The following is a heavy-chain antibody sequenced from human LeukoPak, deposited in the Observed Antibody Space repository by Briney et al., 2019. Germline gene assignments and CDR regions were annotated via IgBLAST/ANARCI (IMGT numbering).Heavy chain of an antibody. Sequence: KISCKASGGTFSSYAISWVRQAPGQGLEWMGGIIPIFGTANYAQKFQGRVTITTDESTSTAYMELSSLRSEDTAVYYCARVGDGGRGYFQHWGQGTLVTVSS. J-gene: IGHJ1*01. D-gene: IGHD2-15*01. CDR1: GGTFSSYA. V-gene: IGHV1-69*05. CDR3: ARVGDGGRGYFQH. CDR2: IIPIFGTA.